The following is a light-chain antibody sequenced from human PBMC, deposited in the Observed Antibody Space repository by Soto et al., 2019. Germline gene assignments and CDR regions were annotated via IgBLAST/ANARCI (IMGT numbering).Light chain of an antibody. J-gene: IGKJ1*01. CDR1: QSITTY. CDR3: QQAYGAPPT. Sequence: DIQMTQSPSSLSASVGDRVTITCRASQSITTYLNWYQQTLGEAPKLLIYAASRLQIGVPSRFSGSGSGTDFTLTISSLQPEDFATYYCQQAYGAPPTFGQGTNVDI. CDR2: AAS. V-gene: IGKV1-39*01.